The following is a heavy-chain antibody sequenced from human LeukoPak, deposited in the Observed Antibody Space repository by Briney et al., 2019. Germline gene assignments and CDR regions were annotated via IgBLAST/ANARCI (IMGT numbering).Heavy chain of an antibody. CDR3: ARGLRPDDYSDYGYYGMDV. J-gene: IGHJ6*02. CDR2: INPYNGNT. CDR1: GYTFTSHG. V-gene: IGHV1-18*01. D-gene: IGHD4-11*01. Sequence: EASVKVSCKASGYTFTSHGISWVRQAPGQGLEWMGWINPYNGNTNYAQKVQGRVTMTTDTSTSIAYMELRSLRSDDTAVFYCARGLRPDDYSDYGYYGMDVWGQGTTVTVSS.